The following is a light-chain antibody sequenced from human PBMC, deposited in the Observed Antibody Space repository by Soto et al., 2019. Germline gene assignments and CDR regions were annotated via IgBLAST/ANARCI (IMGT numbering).Light chain of an antibody. V-gene: IGLV6-57*01. CDR3: QSYDRTNQI. CDR2: EDN. CDR1: SGNIASNY. J-gene: IGLJ2*01. Sequence: NFMLTQPHSVSESPGKTVTISCTRSSGNIASNYVQWYQQRPGSSPTTVIYEDNQRPSGVPDRFSGSIDSSSNSASLTISGLKTEDEADYYCQSYDRTNQIFGGGTKLTVL.